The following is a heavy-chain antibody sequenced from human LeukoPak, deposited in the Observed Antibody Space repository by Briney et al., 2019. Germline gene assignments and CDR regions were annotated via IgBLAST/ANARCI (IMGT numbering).Heavy chain of an antibody. V-gene: IGHV3-48*03. CDR3: ARDLFRYISSGYDS. J-gene: IGHJ4*02. CDR2: ISSSGSTI. D-gene: IGHD5-12*01. CDR1: GFTFSSYE. Sequence: GGSLRLSCAASGFTFSSYEMNWVRQAPGKGLEWVSYISSSGSTIYYADSVKGRFTISRDNAKNSLYLQMNSLRTEDTAVYYCARDLFRYISSGYDSWGQGTLVTVSS.